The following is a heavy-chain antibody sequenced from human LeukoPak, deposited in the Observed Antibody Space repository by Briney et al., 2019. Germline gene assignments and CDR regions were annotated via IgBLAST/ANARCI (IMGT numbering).Heavy chain of an antibody. J-gene: IGHJ4*02. V-gene: IGHV4-34*01. CDR3: ARLAYCLDSSGYYLYYFDN. Sequence: SETLSLTCAVYGGSFSAYYWSWVRQPPGKGLEWIGEISHSGSSNSNPSLKSRVIMSVDMSKSQFSLKLTSVTAADTAVYFCARLAYCLDSSGYYLYYFDNWGQGTPVTVSS. D-gene: IGHD3-22*01. CDR2: ISHSGSS. CDR1: GGSFSAYY.